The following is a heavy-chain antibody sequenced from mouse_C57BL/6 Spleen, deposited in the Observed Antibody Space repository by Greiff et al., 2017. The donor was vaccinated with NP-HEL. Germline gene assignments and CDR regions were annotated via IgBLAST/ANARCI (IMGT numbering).Heavy chain of an antibody. CDR2: IRLKSDNYAT. CDR1: GFTFSNYW. CDR3: TDAGYYEYYFDY. V-gene: IGHV6-3*01. J-gene: IGHJ2*01. D-gene: IGHD2-3*01. Sequence: EVKVEESGGGLVQPGGSMKLSCVASGFTFSNYWMNWVRQSPEKGLEWVAQIRLKSDNYATHYAESVKGRFTISRDDSKSSVYLQMNNLRAEDTGIYYCTDAGYYEYYFDYWGQGTTLTVSS.